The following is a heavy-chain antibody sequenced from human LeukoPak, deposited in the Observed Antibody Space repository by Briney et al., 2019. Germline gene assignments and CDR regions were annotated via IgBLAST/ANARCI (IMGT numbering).Heavy chain of an antibody. CDR3: ARGHYDYQNAFDI. V-gene: IGHV4-59*08. CDR1: GGSISSYY. J-gene: IGHJ3*02. CDR2: IYYSGST. Sequence: SETLSLTCTVSGGSISSYYWSWIRQPPGKGLEWTGYIYYSGSTNYNPSLKSRVTISVATSKNQFSLKLSSVTAADTAVYYCARGHYDYQNAFDIWGQGTMVTVSS. D-gene: IGHD3-22*01.